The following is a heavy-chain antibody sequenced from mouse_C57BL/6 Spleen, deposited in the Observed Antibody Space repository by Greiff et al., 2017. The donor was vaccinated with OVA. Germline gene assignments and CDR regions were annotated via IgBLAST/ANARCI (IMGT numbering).Heavy chain of an antibody. D-gene: IGHD1-1*01. Sequence: EVKLEESGPGLVKPSQSLSLTCSVTGYSITSGYFWYLIRPLPGNILEWMGYIRYDGSNNYNPSLKNRITITRDTSKNQFFLKLNSVTTEDTAAYYCARRTTVVPFDYWGQGTTLTVSS. CDR1: GYSITSGYF. V-gene: IGHV3-6*01. CDR3: ARRTTVVPFDY. J-gene: IGHJ2*01. CDR2: IRYDGSN.